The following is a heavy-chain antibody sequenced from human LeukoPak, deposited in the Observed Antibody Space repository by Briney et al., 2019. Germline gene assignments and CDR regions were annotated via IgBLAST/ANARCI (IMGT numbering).Heavy chain of an antibody. D-gene: IGHD1-1*01. J-gene: IGHJ4*02. CDR3: VRSMSGRNDL. CDR2: INIAGSTT. V-gene: IGHV3-74*01. Sequence: GGSLRLSCAGSGFTFSNYWVHWVRQAPGKGLVWVSRINIAGSTTDYADSVKVRFTFSRDNDKNTLYLQMNSLSGEDTAVYYCVRSMSGRNDLWGQGTLVTVSS. CDR1: GFTFSNYW.